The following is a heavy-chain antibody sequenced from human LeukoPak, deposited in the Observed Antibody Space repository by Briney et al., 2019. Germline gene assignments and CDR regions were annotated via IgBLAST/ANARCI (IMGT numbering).Heavy chain of an antibody. J-gene: IGHJ5*02. D-gene: IGHD4-17*01. V-gene: IGHV1-18*01. Sequence: ASVKVSCKASGYTFTSYGISWVRQAPGQGLEWMGWISAYNGNTNYAQKLQGRVTMTTDTSTSTAYMELRSLRSDDTAVYYCARALYYGDSRYNWFDPWGQGTLVTVSS. CDR1: GYTFTSYG. CDR2: ISAYNGNT. CDR3: ARALYYGDSRYNWFDP.